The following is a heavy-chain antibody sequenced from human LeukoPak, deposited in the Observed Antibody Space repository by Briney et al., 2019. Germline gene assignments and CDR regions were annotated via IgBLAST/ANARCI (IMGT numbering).Heavy chain of an antibody. V-gene: IGHV3-7*05. Sequence: GGSLRLSCSGSGVRFSGHWMHSVRQAPGKGLDCVATIKYDGSEKYYVDSVKGRFTISRVDATHSLYLQMNSLRAEDTYVYFCARRNWFDPWGQGTLVIVSS. D-gene: IGHD2/OR15-2a*01. CDR1: GVRFSGHW. J-gene: IGHJ5*02. CDR2: IKYDGSEK. CDR3: ARRNWFDP.